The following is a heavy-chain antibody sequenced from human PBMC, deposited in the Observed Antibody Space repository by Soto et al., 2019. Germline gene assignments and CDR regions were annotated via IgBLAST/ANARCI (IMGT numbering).Heavy chain of an antibody. CDR3: GRGRRRFGDFQNWFDP. J-gene: IGHJ5*02. CDR1: GGSFSDYY. Sequence: QVQLQQWGAGLLKPSETLSLTCAVYGGSFSDYYWSWIRQSPGEGLEWIGEINHRGGTKYNPSLKSLVTLSLEVSKNQLSMMLNSVTVADTAVYYCGRGRRRFGDFQNWFDPWGQGTRVTVSS. CDR2: INHRGGT. V-gene: IGHV4-34*01. D-gene: IGHD3-10*01.